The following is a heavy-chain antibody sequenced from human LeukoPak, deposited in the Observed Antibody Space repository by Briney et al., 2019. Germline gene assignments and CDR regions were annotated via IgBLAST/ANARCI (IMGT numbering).Heavy chain of an antibody. CDR1: GGTFSSYA. Sequence: ASVKVSCKASGGTFSSYAISWVRQAPGQGLEWMGWISAYNGNTNYAQKLQGRVTMTTDTSTSTAYMELRSLRSDDTAVYYCARDADRVGSVELDYWGQGTLVTVSS. CDR2: ISAYNGNT. J-gene: IGHJ4*02. CDR3: ARDADRVGSVELDY. D-gene: IGHD3-10*01. V-gene: IGHV1-18*01.